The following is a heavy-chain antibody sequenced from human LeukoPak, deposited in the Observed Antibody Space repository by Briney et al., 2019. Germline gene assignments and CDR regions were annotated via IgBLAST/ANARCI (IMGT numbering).Heavy chain of an antibody. J-gene: IGHJ4*02. CDR3: ATTPLQYDFWSGYCNY. Sequence: ASVKVSCKASGFTFSNYGISWVRQAPGKGLEWMGGFDPEDGETIYAQKFQGRVTMTEDTSTDTAYMELSSLRSEDTAVYYCATTPLQYDFWSGYCNYWGQGTLVTVSS. CDR1: GFTFSNYG. V-gene: IGHV1-24*01. CDR2: FDPEDGET. D-gene: IGHD3-3*01.